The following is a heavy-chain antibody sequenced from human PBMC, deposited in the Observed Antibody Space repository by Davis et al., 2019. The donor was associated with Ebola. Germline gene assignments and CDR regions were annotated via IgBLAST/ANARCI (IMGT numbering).Heavy chain of an antibody. CDR3: ARGTCNGGNCYEVEYGGSMDV. J-gene: IGHJ6*04. CDR1: GYTFTNYY. CDR2: INPNDGRT. Sequence: ASVKVSCKASGYTFTNYYMHWVRQAPGQGLEWMGMINPNDGRTIYAQKFQGRVTVTRDTSTSTVYMELSSLRSEDTAVYYCARGTCNGGNCYEVEYGGSMDVWGKGTTVTVSS. V-gene: IGHV1-46*01. D-gene: IGHD2-15*01.